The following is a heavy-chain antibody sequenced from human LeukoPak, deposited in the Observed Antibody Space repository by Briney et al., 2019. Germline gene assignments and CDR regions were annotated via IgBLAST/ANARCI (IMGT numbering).Heavy chain of an antibody. CDR1: GGSFSGYY. Sequence: SSETLSLTCAVYGGSFSGYYWSWIRQPPGKGLEWIGEINHSGSTNYNPSLKSRVTISVDTSKNQFSLKLSSVTAADTAVYYCAREPPYYYDSSGLFDYWGQGTLVTVSS. CDR3: AREPPYYYDSSGLFDY. V-gene: IGHV4-34*01. CDR2: INHSGST. J-gene: IGHJ4*02. D-gene: IGHD3-22*01.